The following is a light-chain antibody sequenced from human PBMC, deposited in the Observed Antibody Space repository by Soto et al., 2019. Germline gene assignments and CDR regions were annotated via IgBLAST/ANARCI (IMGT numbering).Light chain of an antibody. V-gene: IGKV1-5*03. CDR2: KAS. J-gene: IGKJ1*01. Sequence: DIQMTQSPSTLSASVGDRVTITCRASQSISSWLAWYQQKPGKAPKLLIYKASSLESGVPSRFSGSGSGIEFTLTISSLQPDDFATYYCQQYNSPWTFGQGTKVEIK. CDR3: QQYNSPWT. CDR1: QSISSW.